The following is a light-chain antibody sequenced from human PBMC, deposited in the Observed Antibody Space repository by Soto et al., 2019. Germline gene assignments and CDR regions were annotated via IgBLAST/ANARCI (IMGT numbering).Light chain of an antibody. CDR2: DVS. J-gene: IGLJ3*02. Sequence: QSVLTQPRSVSGSPGQSVTISCTGTSGDVGGYNYVSWYQQHPGKAPKLMIYDVSKRPSGVPDRFSGSKSGNTASLTISGLQAEDEAEYYCGSYAGSNTWVFGGGTKLTVL. V-gene: IGLV2-11*01. CDR3: GSYAGSNTWV. CDR1: SGDVGGYNY.